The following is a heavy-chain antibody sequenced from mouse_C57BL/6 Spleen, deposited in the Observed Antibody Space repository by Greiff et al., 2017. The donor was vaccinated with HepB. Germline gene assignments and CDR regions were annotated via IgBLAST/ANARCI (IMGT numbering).Heavy chain of an antibody. CDR1: GFTFSSYA. Sequence: EVKLMESGGGLVKPGGSLKLSCAASGFTFSSYAMSWVRQTPEKRLEWVATISDGGSYTYYPDNVKGRFTISRDNAKNNLYLQMSHLKSEDTAMYYCARANWAYYFDYWGQGTTLTVSS. CDR3: ARANWAYYFDY. D-gene: IGHD4-1*01. V-gene: IGHV5-4*03. J-gene: IGHJ2*01. CDR2: ISDGGSYT.